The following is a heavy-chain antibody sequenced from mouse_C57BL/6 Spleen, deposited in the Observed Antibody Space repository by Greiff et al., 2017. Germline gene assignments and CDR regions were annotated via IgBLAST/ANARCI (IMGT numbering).Heavy chain of an antibody. Sequence: EVKLVESGGGLVQSGRSLRLSCATSGFTFSDFYMEWVRQAPGKGLEWIAASRNKANDYTTEYSASVKGRFIVSRDTSQSILSLQMNALRAEDTAIYYCARALTGIFDYWSQGTTLTVSS. CDR1: GFTFSDFY. J-gene: IGHJ2*01. CDR3: ARALTGIFDY. V-gene: IGHV7-1*01. D-gene: IGHD4-1*01. CDR2: SRNKANDYTT.